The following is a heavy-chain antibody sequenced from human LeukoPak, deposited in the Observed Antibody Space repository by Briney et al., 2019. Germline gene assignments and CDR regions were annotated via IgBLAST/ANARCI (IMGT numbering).Heavy chain of an antibody. CDR2: IRYDGSNE. CDR1: GFTFSTYG. V-gene: IGHV3-30*02. Sequence: QTGGSLRLSCAASGFTFSTYGIHWVRQAPGKGLEWVAFIRYDGSNEFYADSVKGRFTISRDNSKSTLYLQMNSLRTEDTAVYYCAKESYSGTYYDYWGQGTLVTVSS. D-gene: IGHD1-26*01. CDR3: AKESYSGTYYDY. J-gene: IGHJ4*02.